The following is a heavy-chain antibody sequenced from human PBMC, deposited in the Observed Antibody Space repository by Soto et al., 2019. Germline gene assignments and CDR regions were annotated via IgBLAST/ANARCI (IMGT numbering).Heavy chain of an antibody. J-gene: IGHJ4*02. D-gene: IGHD2-2*01. CDR2: IYYSGNT. CDR1: GGSISSGVSY. Sequence: SETLSLTCTVPGGSISSGVSYWGWIRQPPGKGLEWIGCIYYSGNTYFNPSLKSRVTLSVDTSKNQFSLNLSSVTAADTAVYYCVRYCSTTKCPFDYWGQGTLVTVSS. CDR3: VRYCSTTKCPFDY. V-gene: IGHV4-30-4*01.